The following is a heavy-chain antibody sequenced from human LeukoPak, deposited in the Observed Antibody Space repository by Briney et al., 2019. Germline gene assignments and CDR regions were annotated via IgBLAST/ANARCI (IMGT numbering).Heavy chain of an antibody. CDR1: GFTFSSYA. D-gene: IGHD3-3*01. J-gene: IGHJ4*02. V-gene: IGHV3-23*01. Sequence: GGSLRLSCAASGFTFSSYAMSWVRQAPGKGLEWVSGISGGGGSTYYADSVKGRFTISRDNSKNTLYLQMNSLRAEDTAVYYCAKDGRRYDFWSGSDYWGQGTLVTVSS. CDR2: ISGGGGST. CDR3: AKDGRRYDFWSGSDY.